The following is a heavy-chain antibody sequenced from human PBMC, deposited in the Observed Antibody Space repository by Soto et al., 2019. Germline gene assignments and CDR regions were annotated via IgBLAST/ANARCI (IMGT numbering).Heavy chain of an antibody. CDR3: ERDQGVAAAGITWFEP. CDR1: GGSMNSYH. D-gene: IGHD6-13*01. CDR2: IHSSGST. J-gene: IGHJ5*02. V-gene: IGHV4-4*07. Sequence: SETLSLTCTVSGGSMNSYHWSWIRQPAGKGLEWIGHIHSSGSTNYNPSLKSRVTMSVDTSKNQFSLRLMSGTAADTAVYYCERDQGVAAAGITWFEPWGQGSLVTVSS.